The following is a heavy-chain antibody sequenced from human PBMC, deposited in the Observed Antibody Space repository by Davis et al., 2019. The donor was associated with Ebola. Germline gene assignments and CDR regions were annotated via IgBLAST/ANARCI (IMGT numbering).Heavy chain of an antibody. CDR1: GGSISSSSYY. V-gene: IGHV4-39*07. Sequence: SETLSLTCTVSGGSISSSSYYWGWIRQPPGKGLEWIGSIYYSGSTYYNPSLKSRVTISVDTSKNQFSLKLSSVTAADTAVYYCARSITIFGFDPWGQGTLVTVSS. J-gene: IGHJ5*02. D-gene: IGHD3-3*01. CDR3: ARSITIFGFDP. CDR2: IYYSGST.